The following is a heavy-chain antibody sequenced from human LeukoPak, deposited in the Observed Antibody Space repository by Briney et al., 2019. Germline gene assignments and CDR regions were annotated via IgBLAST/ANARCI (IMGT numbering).Heavy chain of an antibody. D-gene: IGHD5-12*01. CDR3: AKARATIYYFDY. V-gene: IGHV3-23*01. J-gene: IGHJ4*02. CDR1: GFTFSSFA. CDR2: ISGSDSST. Sequence: GGYLRLSCAASGFTFSSFAMSWVRQAPGKGLEWVSAISGSDSSTYYADSVKGRFTISRDNSKNTLYLQMNSLRAEDTALYYCAKARATIYYFDYWGQGTLVTVSS.